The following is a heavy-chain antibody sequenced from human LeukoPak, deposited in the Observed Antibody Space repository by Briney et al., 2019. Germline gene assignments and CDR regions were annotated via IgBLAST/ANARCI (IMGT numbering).Heavy chain of an antibody. D-gene: IGHD5-12*01. V-gene: IGHV1-69*05. CDR1: GGTFSSYA. CDR3: AREDSGYENWFDP. J-gene: IGHJ5*02. Sequence: SVKVSCKASGGTFSSYAISWVRQAPGQGLEWMGGIIPIFGTANYAQKSQGRVTITTDESTSTAYMELSSLRSEDTAVYYCAREDSGYENWFDPWGQGTLVTVSS. CDR2: IIPIFGTA.